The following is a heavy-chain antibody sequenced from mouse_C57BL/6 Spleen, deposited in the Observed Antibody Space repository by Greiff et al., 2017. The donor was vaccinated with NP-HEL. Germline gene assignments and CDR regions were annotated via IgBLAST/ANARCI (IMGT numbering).Heavy chain of an antibody. D-gene: IGHD2-2*01. CDR3: ARRDMVTTAY. CDR1: GYAFTNYL. Sequence: QVHVKQSGAELVRPGTSVKVSCKASGYAFTNYLIEWVKQRPGQGLEWIGVINPGSGGTNYNEKFKGKATRTADKSSSTAYMQLSSLTSEDAAVYFCARRDMVTTAYWGQGTLVTVSA. CDR2: INPGSGGT. J-gene: IGHJ3*01. V-gene: IGHV1-54*01.